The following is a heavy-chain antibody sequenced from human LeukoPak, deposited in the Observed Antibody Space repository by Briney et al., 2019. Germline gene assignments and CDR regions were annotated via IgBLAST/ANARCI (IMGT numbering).Heavy chain of an antibody. V-gene: IGHV3-30*18. D-gene: IGHD3-22*01. CDR3: AKISVYGDYYDRSAVDY. Sequence: PGGSLRLSCAASGFTFSSYGMHWVRQAPGKGLEWVAVTSYDGSNKYYADSVKGRFTISRDNSKNTLYLQMNSLRAEDTAVYYCAKISVYGDYYDRSAVDYWGQGTLVTVFS. J-gene: IGHJ4*02. CDR2: TSYDGSNK. CDR1: GFTFSSYG.